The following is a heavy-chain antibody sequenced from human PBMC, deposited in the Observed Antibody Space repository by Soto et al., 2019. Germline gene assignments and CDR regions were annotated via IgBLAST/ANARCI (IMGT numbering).Heavy chain of an antibody. CDR1: GFSLSTSGVG. Sequence: QITLKESGPTLVKPTQTLTLTCTFSGFSLSTSGVGVGWIRQPPGKALEWLALIYWNDDKRYSPSLKSRLTITKDTSKNQVVLTMTNMDPVDTATYYCAHVNDYGVFGRWFDPWGQGTLVTVSS. CDR3: AHVNDYGVFGRWFDP. J-gene: IGHJ5*02. D-gene: IGHD4-17*01. V-gene: IGHV2-5*01. CDR2: IYWNDDK.